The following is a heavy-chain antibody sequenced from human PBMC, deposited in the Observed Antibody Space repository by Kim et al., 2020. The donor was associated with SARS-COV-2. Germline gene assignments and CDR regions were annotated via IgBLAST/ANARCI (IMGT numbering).Heavy chain of an antibody. CDR1: GGTFSSYA. CDR3: ARDVESSTVVTPFDAFDI. V-gene: IGHV1-69*04. Sequence: SVKVSCKASGGTFSSYAISWVRQAPGQGLEWMGRIIPILGIANYAQKFQGRVTITADKSTSTAYMELSSLRSEDTAVYYCARDVESSTVVTPFDAFDIWGQGTMVTVSS. J-gene: IGHJ3*02. D-gene: IGHD4-17*01. CDR2: IIPILGIA.